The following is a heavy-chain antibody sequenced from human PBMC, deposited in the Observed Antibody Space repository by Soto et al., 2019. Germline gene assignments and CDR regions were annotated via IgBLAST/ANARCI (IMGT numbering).Heavy chain of an antibody. Sequence: QLQLQESGPGLVKPSETLSLTCTVSGGSISSSSYYWGWIRQPPGKGLEWIGSTYYSGSTYYNPSLQSRVTISVDTSQNQFSLKLTSVTAADTAVYFCARRRYLSGWYDDFDYWGQGSLVTVSS. CDR1: GGSISSSSYY. J-gene: IGHJ4*02. D-gene: IGHD6-19*01. CDR2: TYYSGST. V-gene: IGHV4-39*01. CDR3: ARRRYLSGWYDDFDY.